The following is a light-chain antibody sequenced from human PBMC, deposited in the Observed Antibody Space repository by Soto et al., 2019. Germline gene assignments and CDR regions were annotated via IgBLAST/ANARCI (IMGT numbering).Light chain of an antibody. Sequence: QSALTQPASVSGSPGQSITLSCTGTSSDIGGYNYVSWYRQHPGKAPKIMIYDVSNRPSGVSNRFSGSKSGNTASLTISGLQAEDEADYYCSSYTSSSTVVFGGGTKLTVL. J-gene: IGLJ2*01. CDR2: DVS. V-gene: IGLV2-14*01. CDR1: SSDIGGYNY. CDR3: SSYTSSSTVV.